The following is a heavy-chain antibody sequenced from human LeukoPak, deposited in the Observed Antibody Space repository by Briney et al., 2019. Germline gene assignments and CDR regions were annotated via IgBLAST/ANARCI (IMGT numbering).Heavy chain of an antibody. Sequence: GSSVTVSCKASGGTFSSYAISWVRQAPGQRLEWMGWINAGNGNTKYSQKFQGRVTITRDTSASTAYMELSSLRSEDTAVYYCARELGPGAAAGTGTYYYYGMDVWGQGTTVTVSS. D-gene: IGHD6-13*01. V-gene: IGHV1-3*01. J-gene: IGHJ6*02. CDR2: INAGNGNT. CDR1: GGTFSSYA. CDR3: ARELGPGAAAGTGTYYYYGMDV.